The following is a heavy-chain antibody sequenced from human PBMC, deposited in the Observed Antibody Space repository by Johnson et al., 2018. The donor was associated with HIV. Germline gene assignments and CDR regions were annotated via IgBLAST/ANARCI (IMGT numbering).Heavy chain of an antibody. J-gene: IGHJ3*01. CDR1: GFTFDDYG. CDR2: IRYDGSNK. V-gene: IGHV3-30*02. D-gene: IGHD3-16*01. CDR3: VKGRGVAFDL. Sequence: QVQLVEFGGGVVRPGGSLRLSCATSGFTFDDYGMSWVRQAPGEGLEWVAFIRYDGSNKDYVDSVKGRFSISRDKAKNALYLQMNNLRAEDTALYYCVKGRGVAFDLWGQGTMVTVSS.